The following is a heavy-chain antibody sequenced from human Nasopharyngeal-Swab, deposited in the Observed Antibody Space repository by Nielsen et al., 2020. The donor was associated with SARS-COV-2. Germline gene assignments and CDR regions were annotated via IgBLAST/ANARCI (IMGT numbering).Heavy chain of an antibody. V-gene: IGHV4-39*07. Sequence: SETLSLTCTVSGDSISRSDDYWGWIRQTPGKGLEWIVSTYRSGSGSAYYTPSLKSRVTISIVPSKNMFSLNLKSVTAADTAVYYCARIIRRRGWYSHVDYWGQGTLVTVSS. CDR1: GDSISRSDDY. CDR2: TYRSGSGSA. CDR3: ARIIRRRGWYSHVDY. D-gene: IGHD6-19*01. J-gene: IGHJ4*02.